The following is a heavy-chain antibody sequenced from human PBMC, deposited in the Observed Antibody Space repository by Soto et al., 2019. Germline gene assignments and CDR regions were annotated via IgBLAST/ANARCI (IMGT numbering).Heavy chain of an antibody. J-gene: IGHJ4*02. CDR1: GFSVSSNC. Sequence: EVQVVESGGGLIQPGGSLRLSCATSGFSVSSNCMSWVRQTPGKGLEWVSLIDRGDVPHYADSVKGLFTISRDRSKNPLFLQMNSLRAEDTAVYYCARGQVADHAFFDYCGQGTLVTVSS. D-gene: IGHD2-15*01. CDR2: IDRGDVP. CDR3: ARGQVADHAFFDY. V-gene: IGHV3-53*01.